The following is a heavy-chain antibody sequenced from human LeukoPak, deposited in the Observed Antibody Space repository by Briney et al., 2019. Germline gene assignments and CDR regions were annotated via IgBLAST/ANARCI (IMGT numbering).Heavy chain of an antibody. V-gene: IGHV3-7*01. J-gene: IGHJ6*02. Sequence: GGSLRLSCEASGFIFKDFYMTWVRQAPGTGRERVATINQDGSAEYYVDSAKGRFTMSRDNVKNSVFLQMDSLRAEETAVYYCARSVGAGNNYFYYGMDVWGQGTTVTVSS. CDR2: INQDGSAE. CDR1: GFIFKDFY. D-gene: IGHD1-26*01. CDR3: ARSVGAGNNYFYYGMDV.